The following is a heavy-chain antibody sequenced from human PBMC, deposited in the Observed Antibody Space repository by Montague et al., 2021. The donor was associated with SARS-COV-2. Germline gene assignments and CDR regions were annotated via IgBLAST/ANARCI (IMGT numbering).Heavy chain of an antibody. CDR1: GDSISSSSYN. J-gene: IGHJ4*02. CDR3: TRHVHMTWPEPSPGFDY. Sequence: SETLSLTCTVSGDSISSSSYNWGWIRQPPGMGLEWIGSVHYSGRPYYNPSLKSRVTIYVDTSKNQLSLKLSSVTAADTAVYYCTRHVHMTWPEPSPGFDYWGQGTLVTVSS. V-gene: IGHV4-39*01. D-gene: IGHD1-1*01. CDR2: VHYSGRP.